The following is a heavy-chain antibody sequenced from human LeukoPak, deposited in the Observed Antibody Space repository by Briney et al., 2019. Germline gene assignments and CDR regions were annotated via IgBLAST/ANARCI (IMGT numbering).Heavy chain of an antibody. Sequence: PGGSLRLSCAASGFTFSSYAMRCVRQAPGKGLEWVSAITGSGGNTYYADSVKGRFTISRDNSKNSVFLQMNSLRAEDTAVYYCAKWGDYDVLTGYYVSDYWGQGTLVTVSS. D-gene: IGHD3-9*01. CDR1: GFTFSSYA. V-gene: IGHV3-23*01. J-gene: IGHJ4*02. CDR3: AKWGDYDVLTGYYVSDY. CDR2: ITGSGGNT.